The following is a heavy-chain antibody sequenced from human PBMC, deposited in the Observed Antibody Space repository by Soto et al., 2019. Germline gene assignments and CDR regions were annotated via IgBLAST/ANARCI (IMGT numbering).Heavy chain of an antibody. D-gene: IGHD3-10*01. V-gene: IGHV4-31*02. CDR1: GGSIGSRDYY. Sequence: QVQVQESGPGLLEPSQTLSLKCSVSGGSIGSRDYYWSWIRQHPEKGLEWIGSIYYNGNTDYNPSLRGRPTMSLDTSMNEFSLKLTSVTAADTAVYYCARDKGGAALKGSGMDVWGQGTTVTVS. CDR2: IYYNGNT. CDR3: ARDKGGAALKGSGMDV. J-gene: IGHJ6*02.